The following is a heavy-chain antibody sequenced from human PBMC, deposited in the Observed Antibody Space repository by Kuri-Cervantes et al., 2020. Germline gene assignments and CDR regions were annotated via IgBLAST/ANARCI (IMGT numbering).Heavy chain of an antibody. J-gene: IGHJ6*02. CDR3: ARDSTGYSWDYYYGMDV. CDR2: MNPNSGNT. D-gene: IGHD6-13*01. Sequence: ASVKVSCKASGYTFTSYDINWVRQATGQGLEWMGWMNPNSGNTGYAQKFQGRVTMTTDTSTSTAYMELRSLRSDDTAVYYCARDSTGYSWDYYYGMDVWGQGTTVTVSS. V-gene: IGHV1-8*01. CDR1: GYTFTSYD.